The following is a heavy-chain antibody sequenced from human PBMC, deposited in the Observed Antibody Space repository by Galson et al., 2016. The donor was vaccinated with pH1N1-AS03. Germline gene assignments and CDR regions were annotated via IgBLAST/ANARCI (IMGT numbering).Heavy chain of an antibody. CDR2: IFPFFGTA. D-gene: IGHD3-10*01. V-gene: IGHV1-69*06. J-gene: IGHJ6*02. Sequence: SVKVSCKASGGSFSNFVFSWVRQAPGQGLEWMAGIFPFFGTANYTQKFQGRLTVTADKSTSTTHMELKSLRSEDTAVYYCARGKWVGELAYYYYYGMDIWGQGTTVTVSS. CDR3: ARGKWVGELAYYYYYGMDI. CDR1: GGSFSNFV.